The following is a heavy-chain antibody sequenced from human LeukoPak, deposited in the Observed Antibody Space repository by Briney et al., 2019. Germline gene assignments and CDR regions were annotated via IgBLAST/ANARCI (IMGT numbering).Heavy chain of an antibody. J-gene: IGHJ4*02. CDR1: GGSFSGYY. V-gene: IGHV4-34*01. D-gene: IGHD3-10*01. CDR2: INHSGST. CDR3: ASNSFDYYGSGSYSVDY. Sequence: PSETLSLTCAVYGGSFSGYYWSWIRQPPGKGLEWIGEINHSGSTNYNPSLKSRVTISVDTSKNQFSLKLSSVTAADTAVYYCASNSFDYYGSGSYSVDYWGQGTLVTVSS.